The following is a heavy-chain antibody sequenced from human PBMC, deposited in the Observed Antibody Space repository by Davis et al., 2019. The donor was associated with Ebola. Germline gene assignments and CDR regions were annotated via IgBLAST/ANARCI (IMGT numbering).Heavy chain of an antibody. Sequence: MPSETLSLTCAVYGGSFSGYYWSWIRQPPGKGLEWIGEINHSGSTNYSPSLKSRVTISVDTSKNQFSLKLSSVTAADTAVYYCARLPRFLEWLFPAYFDYWGQGTLVTVSS. J-gene: IGHJ4*02. CDR1: GGSFSGYY. CDR2: INHSGST. CDR3: ARLPRFLEWLFPAYFDY. V-gene: IGHV4-34*01. D-gene: IGHD3-3*01.